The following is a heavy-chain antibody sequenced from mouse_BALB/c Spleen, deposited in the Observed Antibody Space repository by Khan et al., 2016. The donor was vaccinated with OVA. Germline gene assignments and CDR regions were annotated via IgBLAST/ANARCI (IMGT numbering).Heavy chain of an antibody. CDR1: GYTFTDYE. CDR3: TRGTFHYYCVGLAY. V-gene: IGHV1-15*01. Sequence: VQLQQSGAELVRPGASVKLSCKALGYTFTDYEMHWVKQTPVHGLEWIGAIHPGSGGAAYTQKFQGTVTLTADKSSSPAYLQLSSLTSEDSAVSYCTRGTFHYYCVGLAYWGQGTLVTVAA. D-gene: IGHD1-2*01. CDR2: IHPGSGGA. J-gene: IGHJ3*01.